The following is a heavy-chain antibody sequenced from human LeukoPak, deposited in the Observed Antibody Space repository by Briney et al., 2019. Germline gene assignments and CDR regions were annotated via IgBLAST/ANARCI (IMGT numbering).Heavy chain of an antibody. J-gene: IGHJ6*03. Sequence: PPGSVKLSCAASGFTFTSYTINCVRQAPGQGLEWVGWMNLNSGNTAKAHKFKGRVTITRKTSISTAYLELSSLRSEDTAVYYCARGYKLQLLRYNWRWYYYYYMDVWGKGTTVTVSS. V-gene: IGHV1-8*03. CDR1: GFTFTSYT. CDR3: ARGYKLQLLRYNWRWYYYYYMDV. D-gene: IGHD1-20*01. CDR2: MNLNSGNT.